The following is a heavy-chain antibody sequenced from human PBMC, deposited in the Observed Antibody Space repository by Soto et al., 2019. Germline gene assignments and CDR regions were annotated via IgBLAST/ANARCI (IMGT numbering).Heavy chain of an antibody. CDR3: AKDLAEAGDDLDY. J-gene: IGHJ4*02. V-gene: IGHV1-2*02. D-gene: IGHD6-13*01. CDR1: GYTFSGYY. CDR2: INPNSGGT. Sequence: ASVKVSCKASGYTFSGYYMHWVRQAPGQGLEWMGWINPNSGGTNYEQKFQGRVTMTTDTSINTAYMELSRLTSDDTAVYYCAKDLAEAGDDLDYWGQGTLVTVSS.